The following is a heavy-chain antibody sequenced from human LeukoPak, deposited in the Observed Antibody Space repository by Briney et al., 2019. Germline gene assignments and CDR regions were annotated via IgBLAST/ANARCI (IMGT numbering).Heavy chain of an antibody. CDR1: GGTFSSYT. CDR2: IIPILGIA. Sequence: VKVSCKASGGTFSSYTISWVRQAPGQGLEWMGRIIPILGIANYAQKFQGRVTITADKSTSTAYMELSSLRSEDPAVYYCAINWNDEGQNWFDPWGQGTLVTVSS. D-gene: IGHD1-1*01. J-gene: IGHJ5*02. CDR3: AINWNDEGQNWFDP. V-gene: IGHV1-69*02.